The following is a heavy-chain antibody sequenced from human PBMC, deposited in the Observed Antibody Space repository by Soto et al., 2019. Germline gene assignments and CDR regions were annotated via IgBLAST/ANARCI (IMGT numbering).Heavy chain of an antibody. CDR1: GGYISSGGYY. CDR3: ARYKSNYYYGMDV. Sequence: SETLSLTCAVSGGYISSGGYYWSWIRQPPGKGLEWIGYIYYSGITNYNPSLKSRVTISVDTSKNQFSLKLSSVTAADTAVYYCARYKSNYYYGMDVWGQGTTVTVSS. CDR2: IYYSGIT. J-gene: IGHJ6*02. V-gene: IGHV4-61*08. D-gene: IGHD1-20*01.